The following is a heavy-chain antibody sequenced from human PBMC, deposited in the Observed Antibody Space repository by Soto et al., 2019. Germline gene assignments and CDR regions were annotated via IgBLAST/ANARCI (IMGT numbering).Heavy chain of an antibody. CDR3: AKWFDVVVPAAMPYFDY. D-gene: IGHD2-2*01. CDR1: GFTFSSYA. J-gene: IGHJ4*02. Sequence: PGGSLTLACAASGFTFSSYAMSWVRQAPGKGLEWVSAISGSGGSTYYADSVKGRFTISRDNSKNTLYLQMNSLRAEDTAVYYCAKWFDVVVPAAMPYFDYWGQGTLVTVSS. V-gene: IGHV3-23*01. CDR2: ISGSGGST.